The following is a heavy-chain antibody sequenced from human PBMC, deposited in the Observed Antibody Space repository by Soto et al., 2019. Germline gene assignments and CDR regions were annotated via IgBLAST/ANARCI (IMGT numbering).Heavy chain of an antibody. J-gene: IGHJ6*02. CDR1: GYTFTSYD. V-gene: IGHV1-8*01. Sequence: ASVKVSCKASGYTFTSYDINWVRQATGQGLEWMGWMNPNRGNTGYAQQFQGRVTLTSNTSISTAYLQWSSLKASDTAMYFCARSGFYGSPYGLDVWGQGTTVTVSS. D-gene: IGHD3-3*01. CDR2: MNPNRGNT. CDR3: ARSGFYGSPYGLDV.